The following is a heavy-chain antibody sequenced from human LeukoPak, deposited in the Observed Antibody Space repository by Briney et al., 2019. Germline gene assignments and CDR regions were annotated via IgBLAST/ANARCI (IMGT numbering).Heavy chain of an antibody. V-gene: IGHV4-59*12. CDR3: ARVADIVVVTAGGPKSHYFDY. Sequence: PSETLSLTCTVSGGSISSYYWSWIRQPPGKGLEWIGYIYYSGSTNYNPSLKSRVTISVDTSKNQFSLKLSSVTAADTAVYYCARVADIVVVTAGGPKSHYFDYWGQGTLVTVSS. CDR2: IYYSGST. J-gene: IGHJ4*02. D-gene: IGHD2-21*02. CDR1: GGSISSYY.